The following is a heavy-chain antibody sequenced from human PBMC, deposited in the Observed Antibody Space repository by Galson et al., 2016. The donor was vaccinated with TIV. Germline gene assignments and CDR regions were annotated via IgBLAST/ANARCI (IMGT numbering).Heavy chain of an antibody. Sequence: QSGAEVKKTGESLKISCRGSGSPFSGYYIGWVRQVPGKGLEWMGIIYPGNYHTVYSPSFEGQVTISADKSTTTAYLQWNSLKASDTAMYYCARHDRSAFSNWYFNLWGRGTLVTVSS. CDR1: GSPFSGYY. CDR2: IYPGNYHT. D-gene: IGHD3-22*01. CDR3: ARHDRSAFSNWYFNL. J-gene: IGHJ2*01. V-gene: IGHV5-51*01.